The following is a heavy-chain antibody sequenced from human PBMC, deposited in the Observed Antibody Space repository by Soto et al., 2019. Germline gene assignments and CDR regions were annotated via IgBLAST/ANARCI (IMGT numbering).Heavy chain of an antibody. D-gene: IGHD2-15*01. Sequence: GGSLRLSCAASGFTFSSYAMSWVRQAPGKGLEWVSAISGSGGSTYYADSVKGRFTISRDNSKNTLYLQMNSLRAEDTAVYYCAKDWVVVAATPHYFDYWGLGTLVTVSS. CDR1: GFTFSSYA. CDR3: AKDWVVVAATPHYFDY. V-gene: IGHV3-23*01. J-gene: IGHJ4*02. CDR2: ISGSGGST.